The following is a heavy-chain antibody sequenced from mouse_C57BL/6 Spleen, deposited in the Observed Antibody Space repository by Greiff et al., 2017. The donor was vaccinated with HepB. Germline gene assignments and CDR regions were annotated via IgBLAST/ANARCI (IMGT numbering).Heavy chain of an antibody. CDR2: IYPRSGNT. CDR3: ARKRYYYGSSYLGY. D-gene: IGHD1-1*01. V-gene: IGHV1-81*01. CDR1: GYTFTSYG. J-gene: IGHJ2*01. Sequence: QVHVKQSGAELARPGASVKLSCKASGYTFTSYGISWVKQRTGQGLEWIGEIYPRSGNTYYNEKFKGKATLTADKSSSTAYMELRSLTSEDSAVYFCARKRYYYGSSYLGYWGQGTTLTVSS.